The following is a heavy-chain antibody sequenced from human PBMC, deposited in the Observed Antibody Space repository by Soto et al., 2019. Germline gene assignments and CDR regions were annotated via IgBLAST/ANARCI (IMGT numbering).Heavy chain of an antibody. CDR3: ARDLRVLAAARVSKIIDV. D-gene: IGHD6-13*01. Sequence: ASVKVSCKASGYTFTGYYMHWVRQAPGQGLEWMGWINPNSGGTNYAQKFQGRVTMTRDTSISTAYMELSRLRSDDTAVYYCARDLRVLAAARVSKIIDVWGQGTTVTVSS. CDR2: INPNSGGT. V-gene: IGHV1-2*02. CDR1: GYTFTGYY. J-gene: IGHJ6*02.